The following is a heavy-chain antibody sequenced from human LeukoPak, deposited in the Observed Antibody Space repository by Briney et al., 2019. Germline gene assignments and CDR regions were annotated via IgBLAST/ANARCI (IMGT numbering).Heavy chain of an antibody. J-gene: IGHJ4*02. CDR2: ISWNSGSI. CDR3: AKDSGLYYYDSSGYYPD. Sequence: GGSLRLSCAASGFTFDDYAMHWVRHAPGKGLEWVSGISWNSGSIVYADSVKGRFTISRDNAKNSLYLQMNSLRAEDTALYYCAKDSGLYYYDSSGYYPDWGQGTLVTVSS. V-gene: IGHV3-9*01. CDR1: GFTFDDYA. D-gene: IGHD3-22*01.